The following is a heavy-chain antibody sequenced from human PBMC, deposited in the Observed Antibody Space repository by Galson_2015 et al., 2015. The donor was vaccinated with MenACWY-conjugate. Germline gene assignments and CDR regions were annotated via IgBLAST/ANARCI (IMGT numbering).Heavy chain of an antibody. V-gene: IGHV3-49*04. Sequence: SLRVSCEASGSTFGDYGMNWVRQAPGKGLEWVGFIRSKAYGETTDYAASVRGRFTISRDDSNSITYLQMNSLKTEDTAIYYRTRVCTTTRCTPSIYFYYMDVWGTGTTFTVSS. CDR2: IRSKAYGETT. D-gene: IGHD2-8*01. CDR1: GSTFGDYG. J-gene: IGHJ6*03. CDR3: TRVCTTTRCTPSIYFYYMDV.